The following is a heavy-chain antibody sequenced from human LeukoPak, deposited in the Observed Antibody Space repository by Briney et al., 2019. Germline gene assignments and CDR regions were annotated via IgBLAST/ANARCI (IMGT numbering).Heavy chain of an antibody. CDR3: AREEPSVWGSYRRDDAFDI. V-gene: IGHV1-2*02. CDR1: GYTFTGYY. Sequence: ASVKVSCKASGYTFTGYYMHWVRQAPGQGLEWMGWINPNSGGTNYAQKFQGRVTMTRDTSISTAYMELSRLRSDDTAVYYCAREEPSVWGSYRRDDAFDIWGQGTMVTVYS. J-gene: IGHJ3*02. CDR2: INPNSGGT. D-gene: IGHD3-16*02.